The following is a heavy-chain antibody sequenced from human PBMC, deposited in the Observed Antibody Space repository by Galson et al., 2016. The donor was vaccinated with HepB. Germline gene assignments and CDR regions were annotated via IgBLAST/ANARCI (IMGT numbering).Heavy chain of an antibody. J-gene: IGHJ4*02. V-gene: IGHV4-39*01. CDR3: ASGGDYGSFFDF. CDR1: GGSIVSGTYY. D-gene: IGHD4-17*01. CDR2: IFYDGDT. Sequence: ETLSLTCTVSGGSIVSGTYYWGWIRQPPGQGLEFIGNIFYDGDTYYNPSLRGRVTMSVDTSQHQFSLRLRSVTAADTAVYFCASGGDYGSFFDFWGQGTLLTVSS.